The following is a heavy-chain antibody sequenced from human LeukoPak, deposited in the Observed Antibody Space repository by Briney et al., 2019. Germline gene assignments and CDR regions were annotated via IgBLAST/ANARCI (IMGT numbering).Heavy chain of an antibody. J-gene: IGHJ6*03. V-gene: IGHV4-39*07. CDR2: IYYSGST. Sequence: SETLSLTCTVSGGSISSSSYYWGWIRQPPGKGLEWIGSIYYSGSTYYNPSLKSRVTISVDTSKNQFSLKLSSVTAADTAVYYCARASASRSYKPDYYYYYMDVWGKGTTVTISS. CDR1: GGSISSSSYY. CDR3: ARASASRSYKPDYYYYYMDV. D-gene: IGHD1-14*01.